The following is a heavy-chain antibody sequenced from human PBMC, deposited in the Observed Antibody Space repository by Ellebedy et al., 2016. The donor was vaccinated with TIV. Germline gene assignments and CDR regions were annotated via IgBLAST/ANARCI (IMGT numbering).Heavy chain of an antibody. CDR1: GFTFSSFA. V-gene: IGHV3-23*01. J-gene: IGHJ4*02. CDR3: AREGGSYYSAHFDQ. D-gene: IGHD2-21*02. Sequence: GESLKISCAASGFTFSSFAMSWVRQAPEIGLEWVSAIGDNAVTTHYADSVKGRFTISRANFGNMLYLQMTSLGAEDTAVYYWAREGGSYYSAHFDQWGQGTPVTVSS. CDR2: IGDNAVTT.